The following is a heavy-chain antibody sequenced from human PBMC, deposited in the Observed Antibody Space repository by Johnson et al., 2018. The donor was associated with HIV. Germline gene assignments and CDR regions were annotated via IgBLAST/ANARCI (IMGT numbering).Heavy chain of an antibody. CDR1: GFTFSSYG. J-gene: IGHJ3*02. D-gene: IGHD5-18*01. V-gene: IGHV3-30*19. CDR2: IWYDGSNK. CDR3: ARDGGYSYGDAFDI. Sequence: QVQVVESGGGVVQPGRSLRLSCAASGFTFSSYGMHWVRQAPGKVLEWVAVIWYDGSNKYYADSVKGRFTISRDNSKNTLYLQMNSLRAEDTAVYYCARDGGYSYGDAFDIWGQGTMVTVSS.